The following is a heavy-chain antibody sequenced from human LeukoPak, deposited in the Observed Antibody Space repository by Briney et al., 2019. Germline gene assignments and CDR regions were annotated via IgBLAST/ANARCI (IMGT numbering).Heavy chain of an antibody. CDR1: GYRITDFY. CDR3: ARDRLAARAFGP. V-gene: IGHV1-2*02. D-gene: IGHD6-6*01. J-gene: IGHJ5*02. Sequence: ASVKVSCKTSGYRITDFYMHWVRQAPGQGLEWMGWLNPHSGATRLSPKFQGRLTLTRDTSSSTAYMELSRLRSDDTAVYYCARDRLAARAFGPWGQGTLVTVSS. CDR2: LNPHSGAT.